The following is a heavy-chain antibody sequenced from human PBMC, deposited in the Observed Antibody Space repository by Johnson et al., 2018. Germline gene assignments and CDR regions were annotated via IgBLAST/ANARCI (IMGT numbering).Heavy chain of an antibody. D-gene: IGHD4-11*01. Sequence: QVQLVQSGGGVVQPGRSLRLSCAASGFIFSSYGMHWVRQAPGKGLEWVAVIWFDGSNKYYADSVKGRFTISRDNSKNTLYLQMSSLRVEDTAIYYCARGQPSSTVITGDVWGQGTTVTVSS. CDR3: ARGQPSSTVITGDV. J-gene: IGHJ6*02. CDR1: GFIFSSYG. V-gene: IGHV3-33*01. CDR2: IWFDGSNK.